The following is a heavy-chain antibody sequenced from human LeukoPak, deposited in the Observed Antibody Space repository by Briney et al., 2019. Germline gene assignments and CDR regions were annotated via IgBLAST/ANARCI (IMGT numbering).Heavy chain of an antibody. CDR1: GYTLTELS. J-gene: IGHJ6*02. CDR3: ARDYDFWSGYYVYYYYGMDV. CDR2: FDPEDGET. V-gene: IGHV1-24*01. D-gene: IGHD3-3*01. Sequence: ASVKVSCKVSGYTLTELSMHWVRQAPGKGLEWMGGFDPEDGETIYAQKFQGRVTMTEDTSTDTAYMELSSLRSEDTAVYYCARDYDFWSGYYVYYYYGMDVWGQGTTVTVSS.